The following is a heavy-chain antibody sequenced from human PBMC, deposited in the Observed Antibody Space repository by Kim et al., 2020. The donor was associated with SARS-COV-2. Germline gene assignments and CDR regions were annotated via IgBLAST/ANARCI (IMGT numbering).Heavy chain of an antibody. Sequence: ASVKVSCKASGYTFTSYGISWVRQAPGQGLEWMGWISAYNGNTNYAQKLQGRVTMTTDTSTSTAYMELRSLRSDDTAVYYCARGYYDFWSGFREGYGMDVWGQGTTVTVSS. J-gene: IGHJ6*02. V-gene: IGHV1-18*04. CDR3: ARGYYDFWSGFREGYGMDV. CDR1: GYTFTSYG. CDR2: ISAYNGNT. D-gene: IGHD3-3*01.